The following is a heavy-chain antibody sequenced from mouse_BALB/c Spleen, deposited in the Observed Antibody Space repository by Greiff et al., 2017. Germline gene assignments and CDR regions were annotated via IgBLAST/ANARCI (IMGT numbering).Heavy chain of an antibody. CDR2: IHYSGST. CDR1: GYSITSGYS. V-gene: IGHV3-1*02. J-gene: IGHJ1*01. CDR3: ARHYRYDWYFDV. D-gene: IGHD2-14*01. Sequence: DVKLQESGPDLVKPSQSLSLTCTVTGYSITSGYSWHWLRQFPGNKLEWMGYIHYSGSTNYNPSLKSRISITRDTTKNQFFLQLNSMTTEDTATYYCARHYRYDWYFDVWGAGTTVTVSS.